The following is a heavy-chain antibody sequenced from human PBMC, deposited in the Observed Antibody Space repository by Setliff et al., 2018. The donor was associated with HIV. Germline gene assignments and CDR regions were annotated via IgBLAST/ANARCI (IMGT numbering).Heavy chain of an antibody. CDR3: ARGDSVAARPERDY. D-gene: IGHD6-6*01. CDR1: GFTFSTYW. J-gene: IGHJ4*02. CDR2: ISGSGGST. Sequence: PGGSLRLSCAASGFTFSTYWMHWVRQSPGKGLEWVSAISGSGGSTYYADSVKGRFTISRDNSKNTLYLQMNSLRAEDTAVYYCARGDSVAARPERDYWGQGTLVTVSS. V-gene: IGHV3-23*01.